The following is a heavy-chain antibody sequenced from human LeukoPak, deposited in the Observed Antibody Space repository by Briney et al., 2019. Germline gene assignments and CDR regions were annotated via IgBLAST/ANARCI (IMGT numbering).Heavy chain of an antibody. CDR3: ASGTVSSGYYYRYYYYMDV. V-gene: IGHV4-34*01. CDR1: GGSFSGYY. CDR2: INHSGST. Sequence: SETLSLTCAVYGGSFSGYYWSWIRQPPGKGLEWIGEINHSGSTHYNPSLKSRVTISVDTSKNQFSLKLSSVTAADTAVYYCASGTVSSGYYYRYYYYMDVWGKGTTVTVSS. D-gene: IGHD3-22*01. J-gene: IGHJ6*03.